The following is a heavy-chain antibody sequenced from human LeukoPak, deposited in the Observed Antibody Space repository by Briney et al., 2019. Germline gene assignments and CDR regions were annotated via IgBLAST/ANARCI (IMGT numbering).Heavy chain of an antibody. CDR3: AGRYYGSGSYFDY. Sequence: SQTLSLTCAVSGGSISSGGYSWSWIRQPPGKGLEWIGYIYHSGSTYYNPSLKSRVTISVDRSKNQFSLKLSSVTAADTAVYYCAGRYYGSGSYFDYWGQGTLVTVSS. J-gene: IGHJ4*02. CDR2: IYHSGST. V-gene: IGHV4-30-2*01. CDR1: GGSISSGGYS. D-gene: IGHD3-10*01.